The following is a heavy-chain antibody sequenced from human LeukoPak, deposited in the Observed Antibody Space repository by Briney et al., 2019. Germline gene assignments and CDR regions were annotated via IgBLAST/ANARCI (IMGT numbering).Heavy chain of an antibody. CDR1: GFTFSDYY. D-gene: IGHD3-3*01. Sequence: PGGSLRLSCAASGFTFSDYYMSWIRQAPGKGLEWVSYISSSSSYTNYADSVKGRFTISRDNAKNSLYLQMNSLRAEDTAVYYCASSFLITTDIWGQGTMVTVSS. V-gene: IGHV3-11*03. J-gene: IGHJ3*02. CDR2: ISSSSSYT. CDR3: ASSFLITTDI.